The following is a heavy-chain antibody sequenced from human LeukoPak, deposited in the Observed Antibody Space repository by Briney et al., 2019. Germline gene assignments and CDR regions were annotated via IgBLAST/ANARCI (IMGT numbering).Heavy chain of an antibody. CDR2: INPSGGST. V-gene: IGHV1-46*01. CDR3: ARANYGPLARVKLDY. J-gene: IGHJ4*02. CDR1: GYTFTSYY. D-gene: IGHD1-7*01. Sequence: GASVKVSCKASGYTFTSYYMHWVRQAPGQGLEWMGIINPSGGSTSYAQKFQGRVTMTRDTSTSTVYMELSSLRSEDTAVYYCARANYGPLARVKLDYWGQGTLVTVSS.